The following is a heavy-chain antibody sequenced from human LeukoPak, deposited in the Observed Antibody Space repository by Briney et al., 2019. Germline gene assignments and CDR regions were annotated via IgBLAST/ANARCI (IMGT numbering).Heavy chain of an antibody. CDR2: IKQDGSEK. D-gene: IGHD1-26*01. V-gene: IGHV3-7*01. CDR1: GFTFSSYW. CDR3: ASPTSGSWSFDY. Sequence: GGSLRLSCAVSGFTFSSYWMSWVRQAPGKGLEWVANIKQDGSEKYYVDSVKGRFTISRDNAKNSLYLQMNSLRAEDTAVYYCASPTSGSWSFDYWGQGTLVTVSS. J-gene: IGHJ4*02.